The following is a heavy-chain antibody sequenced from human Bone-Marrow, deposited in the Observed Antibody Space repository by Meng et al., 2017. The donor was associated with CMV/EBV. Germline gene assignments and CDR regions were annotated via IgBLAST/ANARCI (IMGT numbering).Heavy chain of an antibody. CDR1: GFTFDDYT. CDR3: ARVGVGYSYGYAY. V-gene: IGHV3-43*01. J-gene: IGHJ4*02. D-gene: IGHD5-18*01. CDR2: ISWDGGST. Sequence: GESLKISCAASGFTFDDYTMHWVRQAPGKGLEWVSLISWDGGSTYYADSVKGRFTISRDNSKNSLYLQMNSLRAEDTAVYYCARVGVGYSYGYAYWGQGNLVNVSS.